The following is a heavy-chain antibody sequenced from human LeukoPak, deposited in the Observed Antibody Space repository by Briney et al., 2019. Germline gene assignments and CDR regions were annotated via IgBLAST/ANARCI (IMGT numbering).Heavy chain of an antibody. J-gene: IGHJ4*02. CDR3: ARDRAVAGTGFDY. Sequence: ASVKVSCKASGYTFTSYDIDWVRQATGQGLEWMGWMNPNSGNTGYAQRFQGRVTMTRNTSISTAYMELSSLRSEDTAVYYCARDRAVAGTGFDYWGQGTLVTVSS. V-gene: IGHV1-8*01. D-gene: IGHD6-19*01. CDR2: MNPNSGNT. CDR1: GYTFTSYD.